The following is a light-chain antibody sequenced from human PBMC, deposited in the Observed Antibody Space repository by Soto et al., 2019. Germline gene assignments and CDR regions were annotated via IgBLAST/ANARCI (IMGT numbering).Light chain of an antibody. CDR3: QQYQSYSRT. J-gene: IGKJ1*01. CDR1: QSISSW. Sequence: DIQMTQSPSTLSASVGDRVTITCRASQSISSWLAWYQQKPGKAPKLLIYDASILESGVPSRFSGSGSGTEFTLTISSLKPDYVATYYCQQYQSYSRTFGQGTKVEIK. CDR2: DAS. V-gene: IGKV1-5*01.